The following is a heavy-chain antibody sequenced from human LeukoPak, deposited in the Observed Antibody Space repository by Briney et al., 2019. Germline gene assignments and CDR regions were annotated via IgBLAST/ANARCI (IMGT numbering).Heavy chain of an antibody. J-gene: IGHJ4*02. V-gene: IGHV3-74*03. D-gene: IGHD2-15*01. CDR2: INSDGTTT. CDR3: ARAGGWTQYSYYLDY. CDR1: GFTFSNYW. Sequence: GGSLRLSCAASGFTFSNYWMYWVSQAPGKGLVWVSRINSDGTTTTYADSLKGRFTSSRDNAKNTLYLQVNSLRAEDTALYYCARAGGWTQYSYYLDYWGQGTLVTVSS.